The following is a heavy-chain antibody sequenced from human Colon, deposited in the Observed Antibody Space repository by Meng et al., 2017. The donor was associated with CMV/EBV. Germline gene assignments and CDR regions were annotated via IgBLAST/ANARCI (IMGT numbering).Heavy chain of an antibody. CDR1: GFTSSSYA. Sequence: GESLKISCAASGFTSSSYAMHWVRQAPGKGLEWVAVISYDGSNKYYADSVKGRFTISRDNSKNTLYLQMNSLRAEDTAVDYCARDRRDIVVVPAVNYYYYGMDVWGQGTTVTVSS. D-gene: IGHD2-2*01. V-gene: IGHV3-30-3*01. J-gene: IGHJ6*02. CDR3: ARDRRDIVVVPAVNYYYYGMDV. CDR2: ISYDGSNK.